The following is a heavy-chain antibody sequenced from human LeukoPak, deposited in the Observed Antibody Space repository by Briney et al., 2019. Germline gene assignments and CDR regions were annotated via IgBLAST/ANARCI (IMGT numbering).Heavy chain of an antibody. J-gene: IGHJ4*02. V-gene: IGHV3-15*01. CDR2: IKSKTDGGTT. D-gene: IGHD2/OR15-2a*01. CDR1: GFTFSNAW. CDR3: TTDFYRPTSPFDY. Sequence: GGSLRLSCAASGFTFSNAWMSWVRQAPGKGLEWVGRIKSKTDGGTTDYAAPVKGRFTISRDDSKNPLYLQMNSLKTEHTAVYYCTTDFYRPTSPFDYWGQGTLVTVSS.